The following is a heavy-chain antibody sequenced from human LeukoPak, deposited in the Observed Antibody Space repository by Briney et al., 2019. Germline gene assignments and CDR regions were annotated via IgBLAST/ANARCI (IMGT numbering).Heavy chain of an antibody. Sequence: ASVKVSCMASGYTFTGYYMHWVRPAPGQGLEGMGWINPNSCGTNYAQKFQGRVTMTRDKSTRKAYMELRRLGSDDMDVYYCARGIWFGELSRGRFDPWGQGTLVTVSS. CDR1: GYTFTGYY. CDR3: ARGIWFGELSRGRFDP. D-gene: IGHD3-10*01. CDR2: INPNSCGT. J-gene: IGHJ5*02. V-gene: IGHV1-2*02.